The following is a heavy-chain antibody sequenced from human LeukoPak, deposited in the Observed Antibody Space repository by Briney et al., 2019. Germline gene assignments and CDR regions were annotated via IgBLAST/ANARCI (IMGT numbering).Heavy chain of an antibody. D-gene: IGHD3-3*01. CDR2: IYSGGST. J-gene: IGHJ5*02. CDR1: GFTVSSNY. Sequence: GGSLRLSCAASGFTVSSNYMSWVRQAPGKGLEWVSVIYSGGSTYYADSVKGRFTIPRDNSKNTLYLQMNSLRAEDTAVYYCARVVYDFWSGYGFDPWGQGTLVTVSS. CDR3: ARVVYDFWSGYGFDP. V-gene: IGHV3-53*01.